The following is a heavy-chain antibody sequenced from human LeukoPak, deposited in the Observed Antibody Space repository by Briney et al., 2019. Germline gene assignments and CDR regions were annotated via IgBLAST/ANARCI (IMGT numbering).Heavy chain of an antibody. J-gene: IGHJ3*02. CDR1: GGTFSSYA. V-gene: IGHV1-69*13. Sequence: ASVKVSCKASGGTFSSYAISWVRQAPGQGLEWMGGIIPIFGTANYAQKFQGRVTITADESTSTAYMELSSLRSEDTAVYYCARDLDYDSRRYAFDIWGQGTMVTVSS. CDR3: ARDLDYDSRRYAFDI. D-gene: IGHD3-22*01. CDR2: IIPIFGTA.